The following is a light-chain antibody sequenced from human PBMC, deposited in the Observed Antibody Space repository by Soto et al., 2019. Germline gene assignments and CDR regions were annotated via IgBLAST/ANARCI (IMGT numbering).Light chain of an antibody. CDR1: QSVTSNY. CDR3: QQYSSSPNT. V-gene: IGKV3-20*01. CDR2: GAS. Sequence: EIVLTQSPGTLSLSPGERATLSCRASQSVTSNYLAWYQQKPGQAPRLLIYGASSRATGIPDRFSGSGSRTVFTLTISRLEPEDSAVYSCQQYSSSPNTFGQGTKVEIK. J-gene: IGKJ1*01.